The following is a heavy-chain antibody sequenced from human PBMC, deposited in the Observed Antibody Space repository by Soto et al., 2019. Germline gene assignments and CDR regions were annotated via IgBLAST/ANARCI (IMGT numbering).Heavy chain of an antibody. CDR3: ARESHDILTGPPWVWYFDL. CDR2: INDRGSI. CDR1: GGSFSGYY. V-gene: IGHV4-34*01. Sequence: QVQLQQWGAGPLRPLETLSLTCGVSGGSFSGYYWALIRQSPGKGLEWIGEINDRGSINYNPSLKSRVSISVDTSKNHYSLKLRSVTAADTAVYYCARESHDILTGPPWVWYFDLWGRGTLVTVSS. J-gene: IGHJ2*01. D-gene: IGHD3-9*01.